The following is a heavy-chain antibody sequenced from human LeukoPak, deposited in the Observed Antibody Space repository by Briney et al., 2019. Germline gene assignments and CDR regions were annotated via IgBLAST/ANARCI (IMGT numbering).Heavy chain of an antibody. CDR1: GYTFTSYG. CDR3: ARAPGLICGSYYGFDI. J-gene: IGHJ3*02. CDR2: ISAYNGNT. Sequence: ASVKVSCKASGYTFTSYGISWVRQAPGQGLEWMGWISAYNGNTNYAQKLQGRVTMTTDTSTSTAYMELRSLRSDDTAVYYCARAPGLICGSYYGFDIWGQGTMVTVSS. V-gene: IGHV1-18*01. D-gene: IGHD1-26*01.